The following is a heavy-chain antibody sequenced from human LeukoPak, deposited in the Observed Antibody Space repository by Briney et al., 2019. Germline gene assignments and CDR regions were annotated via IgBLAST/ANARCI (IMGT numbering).Heavy chain of an antibody. D-gene: IGHD2-15*01. J-gene: IGHJ4*02. V-gene: IGHV3-7*04. CDR3: ARERGHCSGGSCYSDY. CDR1: GFTFNIFW. Sequence: AGGSLRLSCAASGFTFNIFWMSWVRQAPGKGLEWVANIKHDGSEEYYGDSVRGRFTISRDNAKNSLYLQMNSLRAEDTAVYYCARERGHCSGGSCYSDYWGQGTLVTVSS. CDR2: IKHDGSEE.